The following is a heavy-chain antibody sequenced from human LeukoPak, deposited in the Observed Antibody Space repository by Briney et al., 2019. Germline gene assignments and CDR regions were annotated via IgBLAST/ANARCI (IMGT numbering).Heavy chain of an antibody. CDR3: ASQEYCSGGSCYTWFDP. D-gene: IGHD2-15*01. J-gene: IGHJ5*02. Sequence: GESLKISCKGSGYSFTSYWISWVRQMPGKGLEWMGIIYPADSDIRYSPSFQGQVTISADKSISTAYLQWSNLKASDTAMYYCASQEYCSGGSCYTWFDPWGQGTLVAVSS. CDR2: IYPADSDI. CDR1: GYSFTSYW. V-gene: IGHV5-51*01.